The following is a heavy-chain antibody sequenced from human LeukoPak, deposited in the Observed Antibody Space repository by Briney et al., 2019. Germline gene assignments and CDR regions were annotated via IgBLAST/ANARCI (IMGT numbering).Heavy chain of an antibody. CDR3: AREYSSSSGRAFDY. CDR1: GFTFSNYW. CDR2: ISPDGSTT. Sequence: GGSLRLSCAASGFTFSNYWMHWVRQGPGKGLVWVSRISPDGSTTTYADSVKGRFIISRDSAQNTVYLQMSSLGLEDTAVYYCAREYSSSSGRAFDYWGQGTLVTASS. V-gene: IGHV3-74*01. D-gene: IGHD6-6*01. J-gene: IGHJ4*02.